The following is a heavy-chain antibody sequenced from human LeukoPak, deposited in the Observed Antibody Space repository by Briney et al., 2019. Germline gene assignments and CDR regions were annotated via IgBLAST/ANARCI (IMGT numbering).Heavy chain of an antibody. V-gene: IGHV3-23*01. D-gene: IGHD1/OR15-1a*01. CDR3: AKELPGITGTGLDP. J-gene: IGHJ5*02. CDR2: ISGSGGST. Sequence: GGPLRLSCAASGSTFSSYAMSWVRQAPGKGLEWVSAISGSGGSTYYADSVKGRFTISRDNSKNTLYLQMNSLRAEDTAVYYCAKELPGITGTGLDPWGQGTLVTVSS. CDR1: GSTFSSYA.